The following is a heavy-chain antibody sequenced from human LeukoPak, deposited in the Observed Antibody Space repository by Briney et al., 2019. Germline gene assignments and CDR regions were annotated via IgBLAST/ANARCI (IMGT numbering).Heavy chain of an antibody. D-gene: IGHD6-19*01. CDR1: GGSINSHY. CDR3: VRRDNTGWNYFDC. J-gene: IGHJ4*02. Sequence: SETLSLTCTVSGGSINSHYWSWIRQSPGKGLEWIGDIYYSGSTKYNPSLKSRVTISVDTPKNDLSLRLTSVLAADTAIYYCVRRDNTGWNYFDCWGQGILVTVSS. V-gene: IGHV4-59*08. CDR2: IYYSGST.